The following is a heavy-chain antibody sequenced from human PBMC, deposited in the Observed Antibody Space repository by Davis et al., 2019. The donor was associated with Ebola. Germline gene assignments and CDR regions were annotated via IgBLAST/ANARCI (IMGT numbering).Heavy chain of an antibody. V-gene: IGHV1-18*04. CDR2: ISAYNGNT. Sequence: ASVKVSCKASGYTFTSYGFSWVRQAPAQGLEWMGWISAYNGNTKYAQNLQDRLTLTTDTSTNTAYMELRSLRSDDTAVYFCARHVIPAAHYYYFYMDVWGKGTTVTVSS. J-gene: IGHJ6*03. D-gene: IGHD2-2*01. CDR3: ARHVIPAAHYYYFYMDV. CDR1: GYTFTSYG.